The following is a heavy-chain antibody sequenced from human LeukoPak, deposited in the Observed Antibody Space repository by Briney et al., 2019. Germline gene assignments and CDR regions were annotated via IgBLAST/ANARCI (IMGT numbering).Heavy chain of an antibody. CDR3: ARGVVTAIFDY. CDR2: ISYDGSNK. CDR1: GFTFSSYA. D-gene: IGHD2-21*02. J-gene: IGHJ4*02. V-gene: IGHV3-30-3*01. Sequence: GGSLRLSCAASGFTFSSYAMHWVRQAPGKGLEWVAVISYDGSNKYYADSVKGRFTISRDNSKNTLYLQMNSLRAEDTAVYYCARGVVTAIFDYWGQGTMVTVSS.